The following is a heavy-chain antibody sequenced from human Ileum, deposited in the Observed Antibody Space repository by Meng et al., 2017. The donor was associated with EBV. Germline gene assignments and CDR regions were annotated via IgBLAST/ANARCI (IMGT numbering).Heavy chain of an antibody. V-gene: IGHV4-30-2*01. CDR3: ARAHPVVYFSDY. D-gene: IGHD4-23*01. Sequence: QLQRAEFGPGLVKPSQTLSLTCAVSGGSISSGGHSWSWIRQPPGKGLEWIGDIQHSGSTYYNPSLKSRVTISVDRSRNQFSLKLSSVTAADTAVYYCARAHPVVYFSDYWGQGTLVTVSS. CDR1: GGSISSGGHS. CDR2: IQHSGST. J-gene: IGHJ4*02.